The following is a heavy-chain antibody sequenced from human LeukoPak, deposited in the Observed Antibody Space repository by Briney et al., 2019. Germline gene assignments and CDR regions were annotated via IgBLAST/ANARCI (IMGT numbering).Heavy chain of an antibody. J-gene: IGHJ4*02. D-gene: IGHD5-18*01. Sequence: ASVKVSCKASGYTFTGYGISWVRQAPGQGLEWMGWISAYNGNTNYAQKLQGRVTMTTDTSTNTAYMELRSLRSDDTAVYYCARDRGGRGYLSYWGQGTLVTVSS. CDR3: ARDRGGRGYLSY. V-gene: IGHV1-18*04. CDR2: ISAYNGNT. CDR1: GYTFTGYG.